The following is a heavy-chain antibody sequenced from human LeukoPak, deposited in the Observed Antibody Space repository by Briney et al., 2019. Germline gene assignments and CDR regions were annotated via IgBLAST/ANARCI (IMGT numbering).Heavy chain of an antibody. Sequence: ASVKVSCKASGYTFTSYGISWVRQAPGQGLEWMGWISAYNGNTNYAQKLQGRVTMTTDTSTSTASMELRSLRSDDTAVYYCARADIVATIGGFDYWGQGTLVTVSS. V-gene: IGHV1-18*01. CDR1: GYTFTSYG. J-gene: IGHJ4*02. D-gene: IGHD5-12*01. CDR3: ARADIVATIGGFDY. CDR2: ISAYNGNT.